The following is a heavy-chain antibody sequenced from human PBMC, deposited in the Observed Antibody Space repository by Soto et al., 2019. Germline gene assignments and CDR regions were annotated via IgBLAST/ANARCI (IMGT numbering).Heavy chain of an antibody. Sequence: QVQLQESGPGLVKPSASLSLTCTVSGGSMSPHYWTWIRQPPGKGLEWIGCMYYSGSTNYNPSLKCRVTISIDTAKSQFSLRLTSLTAADTAVYYCARGANYYDSVGYYDYLGQGTLVTVFS. CDR1: GGSMSPHY. CDR2: MYYSGST. CDR3: ARGANYYDSVGYYDY. D-gene: IGHD3-22*01. V-gene: IGHV4-59*11. J-gene: IGHJ4*02.